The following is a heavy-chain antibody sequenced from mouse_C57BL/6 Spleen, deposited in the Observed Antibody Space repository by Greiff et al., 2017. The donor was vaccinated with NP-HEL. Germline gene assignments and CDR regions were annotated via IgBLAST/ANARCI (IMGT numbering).Heavy chain of an antibody. CDR1: GYTFTSYW. J-gene: IGHJ4*01. D-gene: IGHD1-1*01. CDR3: ARSSYYYAPYYYAMDY. Sequence: QVQLQQPGTELVKPGASVKLSCKASGYTFTSYWMHWVKQRPGQGLEWIGNINPSNGGTNYNEKFKSKATLTVDKSSSTAYMQLSSLTSEDSAVYYCARSSYYYAPYYYAMDYWGQGTSVTVSS. CDR2: INPSNGGT. V-gene: IGHV1-53*01.